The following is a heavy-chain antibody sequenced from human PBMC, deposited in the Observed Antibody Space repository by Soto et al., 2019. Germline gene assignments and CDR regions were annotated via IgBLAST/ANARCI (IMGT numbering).Heavy chain of an antibody. V-gene: IGHV5-51*01. D-gene: IGHD6-19*01. CDR3: GRQGDSSGLIDY. Sequence: PGESLKISCKVSGYDFSTYWIGWVRQMPGKGLEWMGIIYPDDPDTRYSPSFRGQVTISADKSISSAYLQWSSRKASDTAMYYCGRQGDSSGLIDYWGQGIQVTVSS. CDR2: IYPDDPDT. J-gene: IGHJ4*02. CDR1: GYDFSTYW.